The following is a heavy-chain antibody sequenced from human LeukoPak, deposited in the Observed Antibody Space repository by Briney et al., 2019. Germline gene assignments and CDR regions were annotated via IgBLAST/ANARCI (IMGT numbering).Heavy chain of an antibody. D-gene: IGHD3-3*01. CDR1: GLIVSNNY. V-gene: IGHV3-53*01. Sequence: GGSLRLSCAASGLIVSNNYMNWVRQAPGKGLEWVAVLYTDGSTYYADSVKGRFTISRDIPKNMINLHMNSLKTEDTAVYYCTTDLTYYDFWSGYPRYAFDIWGQGTMVTVSS. CDR2: LYTDGST. J-gene: IGHJ3*02. CDR3: TTDLTYYDFWSGYPRYAFDI.